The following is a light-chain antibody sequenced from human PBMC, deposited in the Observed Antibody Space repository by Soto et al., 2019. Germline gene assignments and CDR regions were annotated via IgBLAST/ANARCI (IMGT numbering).Light chain of an antibody. CDR3: AAWDDSLNGYV. J-gene: IGLJ1*01. CDR2: SNN. V-gene: IGLV1-44*01. CDR1: SSNIGSNT. Sequence: QSVLTQAPSGSGAPGERGTISCSGNSSNIGSNTVNWYQQLPGTAPKLLIYSNNQRPSGVPDRFSGSKSGTSASLAISGLQSEDEADYYCAAWDDSLNGYVFGTGTKVTVL.